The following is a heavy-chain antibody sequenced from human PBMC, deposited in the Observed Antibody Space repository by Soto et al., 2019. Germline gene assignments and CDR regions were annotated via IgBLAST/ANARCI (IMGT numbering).Heavy chain of an antibody. CDR3: FTHYYDSSGYYGPFDY. CDR2: INSDGSST. J-gene: IGHJ4*02. V-gene: IGHV3-74*01. CDR1: GFTFSSYW. D-gene: IGHD3-22*01. Sequence: GGSLRLSCAASGFTFSSYWMHWVRQAPGKGLVWVSRINSDGSSTSYADSVKGRFTISRDNAKNTLYLQMNSLRAEDTAVYYCFTHYYDSSGYYGPFDYWGQGTLVTVSS.